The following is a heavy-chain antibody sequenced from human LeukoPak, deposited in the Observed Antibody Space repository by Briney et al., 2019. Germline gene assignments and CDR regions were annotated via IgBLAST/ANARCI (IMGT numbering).Heavy chain of an antibody. CDR2: IYSSGDT. CDR3: ARGSPIPAARFRHYYYGMDV. J-gene: IGHJ6*02. V-gene: IGHV4-31*03. D-gene: IGHD2-2*01. Sequence: PSETLSLTCTVSGGSITSGTYYWTWIRHHPGKGLEWIGYIYSSGDTQYNPSLRSRVTMSVDTSKSQFSLKLSSVTAADTAVYYCARGSPIPAARFRHYYYGMDVWGQGTTVTVSS. CDR1: GGSITSGTYY.